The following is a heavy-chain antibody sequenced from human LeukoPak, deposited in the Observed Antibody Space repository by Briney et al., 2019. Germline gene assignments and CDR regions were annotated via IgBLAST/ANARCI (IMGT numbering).Heavy chain of an antibody. J-gene: IGHJ5*02. CDR2: ISAYNGNT. CDR1: GYTFTSYG. CDR3: ARAHSSSWKGIPTPYNWFDP. V-gene: IGHV1-18*01. D-gene: IGHD6-13*01. Sequence: ASVKVSCKASGYTFTSYGISWVRQAPGQGLEWMGWISAYNGNTNYAQKLQGRVTMTPDTSTSTAYMELRSLRSDDTAVYYCARAHSSSWKGIPTPYNWFDPWGQGTLVTVSS.